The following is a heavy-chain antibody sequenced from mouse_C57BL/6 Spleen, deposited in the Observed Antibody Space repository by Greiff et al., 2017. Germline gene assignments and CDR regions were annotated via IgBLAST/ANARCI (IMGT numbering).Heavy chain of an antibody. V-gene: IGHV1-4*01. J-gene: IGHJ4*01. CDR2: INPSSGYT. CDR3: ARSGMDY. CDR1: GYTFTSYT. Sequence: VHLVESGAELARPGASVKMSCKASGYTFTSYTMHWVKQRPGQGLEWIGYINPSSGYTKYNQKFKDKATLTADKSSSTAYMQLSSLTSEDSAVYYCARSGMDYWGQGTSVTVSS. D-gene: IGHD3-1*01.